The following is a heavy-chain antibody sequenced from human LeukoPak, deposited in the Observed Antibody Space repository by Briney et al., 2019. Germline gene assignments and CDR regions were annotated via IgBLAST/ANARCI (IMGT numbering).Heavy chain of an antibody. CDR3: VRDRISSTSGMIFDM. CDR1: GFTFSSYS. Sequence: GGSLRLSCEASGFTFSSYSMNWVRQAPGKGLEWVSYIGSSGSTIYYAGSVGGRFTISRDNSKSSLYLQMDSLRAEDTAVYYCVRDRISSTSGMIFDMWGQGTMVTVSS. V-gene: IGHV3-48*04. J-gene: IGHJ3*02. D-gene: IGHD2-2*01. CDR2: IGSSGSTI.